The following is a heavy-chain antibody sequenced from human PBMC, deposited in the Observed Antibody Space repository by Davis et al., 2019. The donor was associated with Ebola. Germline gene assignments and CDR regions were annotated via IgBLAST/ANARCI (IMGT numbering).Heavy chain of an antibody. D-gene: IGHD6-13*01. CDR3: ARSRQQQLESFDY. CDR1: GGSISSSNW. J-gene: IGHJ4*02. CDR2: IYHSGST. V-gene: IGHV4-4*02. Sequence: GSLRLSCAVSGGSISSSNWWSWVRQPPGKGLEWIGEIYHSGSTNYNPSLKSRVTISVDKSKNQFSLKLSSVTAADTAVYYCARSRQQQLESFDYWGQGTLVTVSS.